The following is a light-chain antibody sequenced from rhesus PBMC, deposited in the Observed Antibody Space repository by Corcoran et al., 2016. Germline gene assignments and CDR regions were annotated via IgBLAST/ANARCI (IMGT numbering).Light chain of an antibody. J-gene: IGKJ3*01. CDR3: LQGYSTPFT. CDR2: AAS. V-gene: IGKV1-36*02. CDR1: QGISDY. Sequence: DIQMTQSPSSLSASVGARVTITCRASQGISDYLSWYQQKPGKAPKRLFDAASSLESGVPSRLSGNGSWTDFTLTISSLQPEDFAAYYCLQGYSTPFTFGPGTKLDIK.